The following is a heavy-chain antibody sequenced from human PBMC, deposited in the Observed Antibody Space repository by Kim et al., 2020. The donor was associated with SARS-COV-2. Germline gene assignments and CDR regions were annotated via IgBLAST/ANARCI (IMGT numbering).Heavy chain of an antibody. CDR3: TRVNPIAGGWYDALDI. J-gene: IGHJ3*02. Sequence: GGSLRLSCAASGFTFSGSTMHWVRQASGKGLEWVGRISSNANCYATAYSASVKNRFTISSDDSKNTAYLQMNSLKTEDTAVYYCTRVNPIAGGWYDALDIWGQGTMVTVSS. CDR2: ISSNANCYAT. CDR1: GFTFSGST. V-gene: IGHV3-73*01. D-gene: IGHD6-19*01.